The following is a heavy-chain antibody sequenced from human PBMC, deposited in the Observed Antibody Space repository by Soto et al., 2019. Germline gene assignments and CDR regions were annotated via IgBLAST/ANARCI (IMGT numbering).Heavy chain of an antibody. J-gene: IGHJ6*02. Sequence: AETLSLTCTVSGGSVSSATYYWNWILQPPGKGLEWIGSVYYSGTPNYNPSLKSRVTIAMDTSYNRLSLKLRSVTAADTAVYYCARDLYLQTRPWGMDVWGQGTTVTVSS. CDR2: VYYSGTP. CDR3: ARDLYLQTRPWGMDV. CDR1: GGSVSSATYY. V-gene: IGHV4-61*01. D-gene: IGHD2-2*01.